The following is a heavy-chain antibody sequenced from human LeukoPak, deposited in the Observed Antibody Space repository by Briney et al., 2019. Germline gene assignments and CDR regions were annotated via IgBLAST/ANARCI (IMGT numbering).Heavy chain of an antibody. V-gene: IGHV3-9*01. D-gene: IGHD5-18*01. Sequence: PGRSLRLSCAASGFTFDDYAMHWVRQASGKGLEWVSGISWNSGSIGYADSVKGRFTISRDNAKNSLYLQMNSLRAEDTALYYCAKVYSYGLAAYFDYWGQGTLVTVSS. CDR1: GFTFDDYA. CDR2: ISWNSGSI. J-gene: IGHJ4*02. CDR3: AKVYSYGLAAYFDY.